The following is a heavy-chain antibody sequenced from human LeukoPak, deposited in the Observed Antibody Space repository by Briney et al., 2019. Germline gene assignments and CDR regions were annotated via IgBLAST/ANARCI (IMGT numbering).Heavy chain of an antibody. J-gene: IGHJ4*02. Sequence: ASETLSLTCAVYGGSFSGYYWSWIRQPPGKGLEWIGEINHSGSTNYNPSLKSRVTISVDTSKNQFSLKLSSVTAADTAVYYCARGHRGVVVTARQFDYWGQGTLVTVSS. D-gene: IGHD2-21*02. V-gene: IGHV4-34*01. CDR3: ARGHRGVVVTARQFDY. CDR1: GGSFSGYY. CDR2: INHSGST.